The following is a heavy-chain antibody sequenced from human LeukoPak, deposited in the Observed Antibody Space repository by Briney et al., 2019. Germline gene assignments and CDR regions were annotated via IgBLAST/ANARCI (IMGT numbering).Heavy chain of an antibody. Sequence: SETLSLTCAVSGGSISSSYYWSWIRQPPGKGLEWIGYIFYSGSTNYNPSLKSRVTISVDTSKNQFSLKLSSVTAADTAVYYCARESRGWSYFDYWGQGTLVTVSS. J-gene: IGHJ4*02. CDR3: ARESRGWSYFDY. V-gene: IGHV4-61*01. CDR2: IFYSGST. CDR1: GGSISSSYY. D-gene: IGHD6-19*01.